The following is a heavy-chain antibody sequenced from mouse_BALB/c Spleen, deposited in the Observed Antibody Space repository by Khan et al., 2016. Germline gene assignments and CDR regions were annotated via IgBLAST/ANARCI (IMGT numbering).Heavy chain of an antibody. Sequence: QIQLVQSGPELKKPGETVKISCKASGYTFTDYSMHWVKQAPGKGLKWMGWINTETGEPTYADDFKGRFAFSLDTSASTAYLQINNLKNEDTATYFCARWLLRYYARDYWGQGTSVTVSS. V-gene: IGHV9-2-1*01. J-gene: IGHJ4*01. CDR2: INTETGEP. D-gene: IGHD2-3*01. CDR1: GYTFTDYS. CDR3: ARWLLRYYARDY.